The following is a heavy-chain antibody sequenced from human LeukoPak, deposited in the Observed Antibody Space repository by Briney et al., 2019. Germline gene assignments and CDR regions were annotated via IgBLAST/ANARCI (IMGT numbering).Heavy chain of an antibody. D-gene: IGHD3-16*02. CDR1: GGSISSYY. Sequence: SETLSLTCTVSGGSISSYYWSWIRQHPGKGLEWIGYIYYSGSTNYNPSLKSRVTISVDTSKNQFSLKLSSVTAADTAVYYCARDLNGVRAFDIWGQGTMVTVSS. CDR2: IYYSGST. J-gene: IGHJ3*02. V-gene: IGHV4-59*01. CDR3: ARDLNGVRAFDI.